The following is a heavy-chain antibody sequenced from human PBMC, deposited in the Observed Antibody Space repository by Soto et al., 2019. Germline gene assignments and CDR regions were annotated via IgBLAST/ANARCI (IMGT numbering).Heavy chain of an antibody. J-gene: IGHJ4*02. Sequence: ASVKVSCKSSGYRFSGYYIHWVRQAPGQGLEWLGWINPNSGATDSAQKFQGRVTMTWDTSITSAYMELSSLTSDDTAVYFCARESTIVGARCFDYWGQGTLVTVSS. CDR3: ARESTIVGARCFDY. V-gene: IGHV1-2*02. CDR1: GYRFSGYY. D-gene: IGHD1-26*01. CDR2: INPNSGAT.